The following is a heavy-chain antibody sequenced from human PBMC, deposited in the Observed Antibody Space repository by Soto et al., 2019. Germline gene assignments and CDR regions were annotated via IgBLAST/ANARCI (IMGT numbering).Heavy chain of an antibody. CDR3: ARGISVEEAEIMGCYFDY. CDR1: GFTFSRHW. J-gene: IGHJ4*02. V-gene: IGHV3-7*03. D-gene: IGHD3-16*01. Sequence: GGSLRLSCAASGFTFSRHWMTWVRQAPGKGLEWVANINEHGGGKYYVDSVRGRFTMSRDNAKNSLYLQMNSLRDEDTAVYYCARGISVEEAEIMGCYFDYWGQGILVTVSS. CDR2: INEHGGGK.